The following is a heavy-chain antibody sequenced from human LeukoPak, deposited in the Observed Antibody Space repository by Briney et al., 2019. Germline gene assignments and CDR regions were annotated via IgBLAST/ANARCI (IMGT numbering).Heavy chain of an antibody. CDR1: GGSISSAAYY. Sequence: SQTLSLTCTVSGGSISSAAYYWNWIRQHPGKGLEWIGYIYHSGITNYGPSLKSRVTISVDTSKNQFSLKLSSVTAADTAVCYCARDRGYSYGVDSWGQGTLVTVSS. V-gene: IGHV4-31*03. D-gene: IGHD5-18*01. J-gene: IGHJ4*02. CDR2: IYHSGIT. CDR3: ARDRGYSYGVDS.